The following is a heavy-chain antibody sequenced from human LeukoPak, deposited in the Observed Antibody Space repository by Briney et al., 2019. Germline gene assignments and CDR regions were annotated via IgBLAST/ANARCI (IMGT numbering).Heavy chain of an antibody. D-gene: IGHD2-15*01. Sequence: GGSLRLSCAASGFTFSDYWMSWVRQAPGKGLEWVANIKEDGSEKYYVDSVKGRFTISRDNAKNSLYLQMNSLRVEDTAVYYCARASRGIAANLCFDYWGQGTLVTVPS. CDR1: GFTFSDYW. CDR3: ARASRGIAANLCFDY. V-gene: IGHV3-7*01. J-gene: IGHJ4*02. CDR2: IKEDGSEK.